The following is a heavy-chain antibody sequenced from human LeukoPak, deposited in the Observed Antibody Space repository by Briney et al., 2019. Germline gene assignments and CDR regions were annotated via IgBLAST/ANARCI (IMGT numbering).Heavy chain of an antibody. J-gene: IGHJ4*02. CDR2: ARNKANSHTP. V-gene: IGHV3-72*01. D-gene: IGHD1-26*01. CDR3: TRGPTGSYLHLDY. Sequence: GGSLRLSCAASGFTFSDHYMDCVRQAPGKGREWVGRARNKANSHTPEYADSVKGRFTVSRDDSKNLLYLQMNSLKTDDTAVYYCTRGPTGSYLHLDYWGQGTLVTDSS. CDR1: GFTFSDHY.